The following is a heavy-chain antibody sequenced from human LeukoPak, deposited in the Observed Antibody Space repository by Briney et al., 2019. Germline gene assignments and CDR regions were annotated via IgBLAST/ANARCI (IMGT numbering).Heavy chain of an antibody. CDR1: GFTFSSYW. CDR3: ARDTGGGYSCYDC. Sequence: GGSLRLSCAASGFTFSSYWMTWIRQAPGKGLEWVANIKQDGSEKYYVDSVKGRFTISRDNAKNSLYLQMDSLRAEDTAVYYCARDTGGGYSCYDCWGQGTLVTVSS. D-gene: IGHD5-18*01. CDR2: IKQDGSEK. V-gene: IGHV3-7*01. J-gene: IGHJ4*02.